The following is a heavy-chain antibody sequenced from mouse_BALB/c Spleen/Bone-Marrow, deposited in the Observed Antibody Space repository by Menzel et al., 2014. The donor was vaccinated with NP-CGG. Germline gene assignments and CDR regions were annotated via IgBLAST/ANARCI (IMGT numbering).Heavy chain of an antibody. CDR1: GFNIKDTY. CDR2: IDPANGNT. J-gene: IGHJ4*01. V-gene: IGHV14-3*02. D-gene: IGHD4-1*01. Sequence: VQLQQSGAELVKPGASVKLSCTASGFNIKDTYMHWVRQRPEQGLEWIGRIDPANGNTKYDPKFQGKATITADTSSNTAYLQLSSLTSEDTAVYYCARWEYYSMDYWGQGTSVTVSS. CDR3: ARWEYYSMDY.